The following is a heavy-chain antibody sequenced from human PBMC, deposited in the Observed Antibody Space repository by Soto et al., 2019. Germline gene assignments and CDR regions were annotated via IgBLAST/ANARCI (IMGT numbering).Heavy chain of an antibody. Sequence: GGSLRLSCAASGFTFSSYGMHWVRQAPGKGLEWVAVISYDGSNKYYADSVKGRFTISRDNSKNTLYLQMNSLRAEDTAVYYCAKPQIYYDTKASYFDYWGQGAVLTVSS. D-gene: IGHD3-22*01. J-gene: IGHJ4*02. CDR3: AKPQIYYDTKASYFDY. CDR2: ISYDGSNK. CDR1: GFTFSSYG. V-gene: IGHV3-30*18.